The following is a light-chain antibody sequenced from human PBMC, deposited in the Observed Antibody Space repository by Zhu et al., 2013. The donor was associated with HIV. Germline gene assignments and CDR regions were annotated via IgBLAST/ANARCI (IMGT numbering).Light chain of an antibody. CDR2: DVS. Sequence: DIQMTQSPSSLSASVGDRVTITCRASQSMRRYLNWYQQKPGKAPKVVIYDVSNLESGVPSRFSGSGTGTEFTLTISSLQPEDFATYYCQQSDSPLYTFGQGTKVEMK. V-gene: IGKV1-39*01. CDR1: QSMRRY. J-gene: IGKJ2*01. CDR3: QQSDSPLYT.